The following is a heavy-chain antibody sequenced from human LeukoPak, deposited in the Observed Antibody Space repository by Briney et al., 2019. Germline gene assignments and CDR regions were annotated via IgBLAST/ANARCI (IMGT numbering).Heavy chain of an antibody. D-gene: IGHD4-11*01. V-gene: IGHV3-21*01. CDR2: ISSSSNYI. CDR3: ARGTPTTRDFDY. Sequence: GRSLRLSCVASGLTFSSYNMNWVRQAPGKGLEWVSFISSSSNYIYYADSVKGRFTMSRDNAKNSLLLQMNSLRAEDTAVYYCARGTPTTRDFDYWGQGTLVTVSS. CDR1: GLTFSSYN. J-gene: IGHJ4*02.